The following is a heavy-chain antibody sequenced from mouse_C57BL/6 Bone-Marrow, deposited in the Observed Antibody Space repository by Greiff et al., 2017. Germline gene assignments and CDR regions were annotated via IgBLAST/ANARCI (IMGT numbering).Heavy chain of an antibody. CDR2: INPNNGGT. Sequence: VQLQQSGPELVKPGASVKISCKASGYTFTDYYMNWVKQSHGKSLEWIGDINPNNGGTSYNQKFKGKATLTVDTSSSTAYMELRSLTSEDSAVYYCANIDYWGQGTTLTVSS. CDR3: ANIDY. CDR1: GYTFTDYY. J-gene: IGHJ2*01. V-gene: IGHV1-26*01.